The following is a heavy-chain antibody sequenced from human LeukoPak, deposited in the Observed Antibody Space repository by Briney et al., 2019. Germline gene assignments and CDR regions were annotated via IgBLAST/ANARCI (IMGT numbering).Heavy chain of an antibody. Sequence: SETLSLTCTVSGGSISSSSYYWGWIRQPPGKGLEWIGSIYYSGSTYYNPSLKSRVTISVDTSKNQFSLKLSSMTAADTAVYYCARGISGSYHRGSYYFDYWGQGTLVTVSS. CDR1: GGSISSSSYY. CDR2: IYYSGST. D-gene: IGHD1-26*01. V-gene: IGHV4-39*07. J-gene: IGHJ4*02. CDR3: ARGISGSYHRGSYYFDY.